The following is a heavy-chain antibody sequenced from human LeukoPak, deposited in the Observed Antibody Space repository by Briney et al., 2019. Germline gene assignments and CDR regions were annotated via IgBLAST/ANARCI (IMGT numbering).Heavy chain of an antibody. J-gene: IGHJ4*02. CDR1: GFTFSSYN. D-gene: IGHD4-17*01. CDR2: ITSSSSTI. V-gene: IGHV3-48*01. CDR3: ARETTTTVTTSGGVVDY. Sequence: GGSLRLSCAASGFTFSSYNMNWVRQAPGKGLEWVSYITSSSSTIYYADSVKGRFTISRDNAKNSLYLQMNSLRAEDTAVYYCARETTTTVTTSGGVVDYWGQGTLVTVSS.